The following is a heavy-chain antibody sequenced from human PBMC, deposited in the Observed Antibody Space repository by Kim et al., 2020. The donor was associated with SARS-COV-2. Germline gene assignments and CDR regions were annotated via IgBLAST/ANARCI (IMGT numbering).Heavy chain of an antibody. CDR2: INSDGSST. V-gene: IGHV3-74*01. Sequence: GGSLRLSCAASGFTFSSYWMHWVRQAPGKGLVWVSRINSDGSSTSYADSVKGRFTISRDNAKNTLYLQMNSLRAEDTAVYYCARGGNGYSGYVAFDIWGQGTMVTVSS. CDR1: GFTFSSYW. J-gene: IGHJ3*02. D-gene: IGHD5-12*01. CDR3: ARGGNGYSGYVAFDI.